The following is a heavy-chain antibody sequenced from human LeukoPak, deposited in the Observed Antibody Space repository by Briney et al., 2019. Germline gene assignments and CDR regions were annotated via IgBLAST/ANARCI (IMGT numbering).Heavy chain of an antibody. Sequence: GGSLRLSCTASGFAFDEHGMSWVRQVPGKGLEWVSGINWSGGSTGYADPLRGRFTISRDNAKNSLYLQLSSLRAEDTAVYFCVPPRVARGLLDGGFGPWGQGTLVTVSS. J-gene: IGHJ5*02. CDR3: VPPRVARGLLDGGFGP. D-gene: IGHD3-10*01. CDR1: GFAFDEHG. CDR2: INWSGGST. V-gene: IGHV3-20*04.